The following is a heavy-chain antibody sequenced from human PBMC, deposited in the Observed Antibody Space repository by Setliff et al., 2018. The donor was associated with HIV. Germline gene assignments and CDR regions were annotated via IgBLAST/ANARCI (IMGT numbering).Heavy chain of an antibody. Sequence: SETLSLTCNVSGGSISTYYWSWIRQPPGKGLEWLGYVSYSGSTNFNPSLESRLAMSVDMSKNQFSLKLTSVTAADAAVYYCARRRPPPSGLYSAYYMDVWGTGTTVTVSS. D-gene: IGHD1-26*01. CDR1: GGSISTYY. J-gene: IGHJ6*03. CDR3: ARRRPPPSGLYSAYYMDV. V-gene: IGHV4-59*08. CDR2: VSYSGST.